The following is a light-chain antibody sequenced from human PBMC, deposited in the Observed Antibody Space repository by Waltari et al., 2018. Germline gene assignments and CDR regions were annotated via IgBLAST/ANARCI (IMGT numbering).Light chain of an antibody. CDR1: NIGSKS. J-gene: IGLJ3*02. V-gene: IGLV3-21*02. CDR3: QVWDSSSDHAGV. CDR2: DDS. Sequence: SYVLTQPPSVSVAPGQTARITCGGNNIGSKSVHWYQQKPGQAPVLVVYDDSDRPSGIPGRVSGSNSGNTATLTISRVEAGDEADYYCQVWDSSSDHAGVFGGGTKLTVL.